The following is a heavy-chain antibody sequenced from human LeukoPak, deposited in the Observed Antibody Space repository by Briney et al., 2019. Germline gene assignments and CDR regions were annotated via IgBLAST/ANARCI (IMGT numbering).Heavy chain of an antibody. V-gene: IGHV4-4*07. J-gene: IGHJ4*02. CDR2: IYSSGGT. CDR3: ARGYNSGWYRGY. Sequence: SETLSLTCTASGGTISNYYRSWIRQPAGKELEWIGRIYSSGGTNYNPSLKSRVTMSVDTSKNQFSLKVSSVTAADTAVYYCARGYNSGWYRGYWGQGTLVTVSS. CDR1: GGTISNYY. D-gene: IGHD6-19*01.